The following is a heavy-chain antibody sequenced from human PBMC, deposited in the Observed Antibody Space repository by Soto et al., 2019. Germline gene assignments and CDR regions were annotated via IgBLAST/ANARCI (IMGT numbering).Heavy chain of an antibody. Sequence: VGSLRLSCAASGFTFSSYAMSWVRQAPGKGLEWVSAISGSGGSTYYADSVKGRFTISRDNSKNTLYLQMNSLRAEDTAVYYCAKVLSAVPTGEFDYWGQGTLVTVSS. CDR2: ISGSGGST. CDR1: GFTFSSYA. J-gene: IGHJ4*02. D-gene: IGHD3-3*02. CDR3: AKVLSAVPTGEFDY. V-gene: IGHV3-23*01.